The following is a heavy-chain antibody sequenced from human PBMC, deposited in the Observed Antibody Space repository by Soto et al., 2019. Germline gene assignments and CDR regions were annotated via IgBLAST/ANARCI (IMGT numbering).Heavy chain of an antibody. V-gene: IGHV1-18*01. D-gene: IGHD6-13*01. CDR2: ISAYNGNT. Sequence: GASVKVSCKASGYTFTSYGISWVRQAPGQGLEWMGWISAYNGNTNYAPKLQGRVTMTTDTSTSTAYMELRSLRSDDTAVYYCARVESSNTPPEYFQHWGQGTLVTVSS. J-gene: IGHJ1*01. CDR3: ARVESSNTPPEYFQH. CDR1: GYTFTSYG.